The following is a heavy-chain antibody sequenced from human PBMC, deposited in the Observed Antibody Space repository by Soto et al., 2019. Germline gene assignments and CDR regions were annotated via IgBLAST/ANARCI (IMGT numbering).Heavy chain of an antibody. CDR1: GGSVRGSH. V-gene: IGHV4-4*07. J-gene: IGHJ5*02. CDR2: IYASGTT. D-gene: IGHD3-16*02. CDR3: VKNYRLDGPGWFDP. Sequence: QVQLQESGPGLVKPSETLSLTCIVSGGSVRGSHWSWIRQSAAKGLEWIGRIYASGTTNYNPSLKSRVTMSVDTSRNQFSLNVKSVTAADAALYYCVKNYRLDGPGWFDPWGQGIQVTVSS.